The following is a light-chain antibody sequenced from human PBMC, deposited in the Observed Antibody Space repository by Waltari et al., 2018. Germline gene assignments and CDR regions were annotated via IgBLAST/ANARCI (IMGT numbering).Light chain of an antibody. Sequence: DIQMIQSPSSLSASVGARVTITCRASQTISRYLNWYQQKPGKAPNLLIYAASSLQSGVPSRFSGSGSGRDFTLIITSLQPEDFATYYCQQSYSFTRTFGQGTKVEIK. CDR1: QTISRY. J-gene: IGKJ1*01. V-gene: IGKV1-39*01. CDR2: AAS. CDR3: QQSYSFTRT.